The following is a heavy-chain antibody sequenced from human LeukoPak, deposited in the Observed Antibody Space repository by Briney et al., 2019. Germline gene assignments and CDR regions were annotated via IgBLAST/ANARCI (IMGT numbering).Heavy chain of an antibody. V-gene: IGHV4-59*01. J-gene: IGHJ4*02. CDR3: ARVSSGWFDY. CDR1: GGSISSYY. CDR2: IYYSGST. D-gene: IGHD6-19*01. Sequence: SETLSLTCTVSGGSISSYYWSWIRQPPGKGLEWIGYIYYSGSTNYNPSLKSRVTISVETSKNQFPLKLSSVTAADTAVYYCARVSSGWFDYWGQGTLVTVSS.